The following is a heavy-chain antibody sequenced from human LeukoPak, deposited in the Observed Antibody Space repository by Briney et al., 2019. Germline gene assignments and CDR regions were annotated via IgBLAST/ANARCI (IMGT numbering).Heavy chain of an antibody. D-gene: IGHD1-1*01. CDR1: GFTFSSYS. CDR3: ARDQNNWNEKDY. J-gene: IGHJ4*02. Sequence: PGGSLRLSCAASGFTFSSYSMNWVRQAPGKGLEWVSSISSSSSYIYYADSVKGRFTISGDNAKNSLYLQMNSLRAEDTAVYYCARDQNNWNEKDYWGQGTLVTVSS. CDR2: ISSSSSYI. V-gene: IGHV3-21*01.